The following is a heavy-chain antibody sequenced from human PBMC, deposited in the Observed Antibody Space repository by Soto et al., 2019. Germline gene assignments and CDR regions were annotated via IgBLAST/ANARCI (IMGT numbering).Heavy chain of an antibody. Sequence: TLSLTCTVSGDSISSYYWSWIRQPPGKGLEWIGYIYYSGSTNYNPSLKSRVTISVDTSKNQFSLNLSSVTAADTAVYYCASSNIAAAGFYYYGMDVWGQGTTVTVSS. CDR1: GDSISSYY. V-gene: IGHV4-59*01. D-gene: IGHD6-13*01. CDR2: IYYSGST. J-gene: IGHJ6*02. CDR3: ASSNIAAAGFYYYGMDV.